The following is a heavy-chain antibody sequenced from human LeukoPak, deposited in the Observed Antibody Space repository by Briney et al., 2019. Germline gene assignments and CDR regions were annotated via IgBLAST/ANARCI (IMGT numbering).Heavy chain of an antibody. J-gene: IGHJ4*02. Sequence: SGGSLRLSCAASGFTFSSFWMSWARQAPGKGLEWVANIKQEGSEKYYVGSVKGRFTISRDDARNSLYLQMNSLRAEDTAVYFCARGFELDYWGQGTLVTVSS. CDR3: ARGFELDY. CDR1: GFTFSSFW. V-gene: IGHV3-7*01. CDR2: IKQEGSEK.